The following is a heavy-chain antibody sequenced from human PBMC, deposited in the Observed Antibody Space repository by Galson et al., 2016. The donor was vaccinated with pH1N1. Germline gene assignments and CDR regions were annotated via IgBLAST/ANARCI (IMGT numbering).Heavy chain of an antibody. Sequence: SVKVSCKASGGTFSSYAVSWVRQAPGQGLEWVGGIIGMFGTTTYAQKLQGRVTITAEELTSSSYMELTSLTSEVTALYYCARSRGYSYGSYYFDNWGQGTLVTVSS. CDR1: GGTFSSYA. D-gene: IGHD5-18*01. CDR3: ARSRGYSYGSYYFDN. V-gene: IGHV1-69*13. J-gene: IGHJ4*02. CDR2: IIGMFGTT.